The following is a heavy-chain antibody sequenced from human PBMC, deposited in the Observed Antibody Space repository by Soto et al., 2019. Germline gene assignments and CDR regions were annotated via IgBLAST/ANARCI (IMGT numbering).Heavy chain of an antibody. CDR1: GFTFSSYS. Sequence: EVHLVESGGGLVKPGGSLRLSCAASGFTFSSYSMNWVRQAPGKGLEWVSSITSSSSYIYYADSVKGRFTISRDNAKNSLYLQMNSLRAEDTAVYYCASSSNRGYVKSYFDYWGQGTLVTVSS. J-gene: IGHJ4*02. D-gene: IGHD5-12*01. V-gene: IGHV3-21*01. CDR2: ITSSSSYI. CDR3: ASSSNRGYVKSYFDY.